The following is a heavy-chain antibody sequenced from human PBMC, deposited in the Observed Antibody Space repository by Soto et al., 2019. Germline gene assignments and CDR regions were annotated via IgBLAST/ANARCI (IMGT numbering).Heavy chain of an antibody. J-gene: IGHJ4*02. V-gene: IGHV4-39*07. Sequence: SETLSLTCSVSGGSIINTSHYWGWIRQPLGKGLEWIGTIYYSGSTFYTPSLKSRVTISVDTSKNQFSLQLTSVTAADTALYFCARHDNMTLGSQYLDSWGPGTLVTVSS. CDR2: IYYSGST. D-gene: IGHD1-1*01. CDR1: GGSIINTSHY. CDR3: ARHDNMTLGSQYLDS.